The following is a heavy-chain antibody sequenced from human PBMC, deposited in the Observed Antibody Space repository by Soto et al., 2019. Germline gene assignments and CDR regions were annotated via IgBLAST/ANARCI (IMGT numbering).Heavy chain of an antibody. Sequence: QVQLVQSGAEVKKPGSSVKVSCKASGGTFSSYAISWVRQAPGQGLEWMGGIIPIFGTANYAQKFQGRVTITADESTSTAYMELSSLRSEDTAVYSCARGGYRSPQNYSSYGMDVWGQGTTVTVSS. CDR2: IIPIFGTA. CDR1: GGTFSSYA. J-gene: IGHJ6*02. CDR3: ARGGYRSPQNYSSYGMDV. V-gene: IGHV1-69*01. D-gene: IGHD6-13*01.